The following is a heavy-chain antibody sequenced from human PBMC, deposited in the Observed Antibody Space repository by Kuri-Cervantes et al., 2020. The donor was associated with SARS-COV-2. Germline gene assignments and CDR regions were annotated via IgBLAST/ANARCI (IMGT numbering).Heavy chain of an antibody. CDR1: GFPFSSYG. J-gene: IGHJ4*02. Sequence: LSLTCAASGFPFSSYGMHWVRQAPGKGLEWVEFILYDGSNKYYADSVKGRFTISRDNANSSLYLQMNYLGAGDTALYYCASLGSGKGAIDYWGQGTLVTVSS. CDR3: ASLGSGKGAIDY. D-gene: IGHD6-25*01. CDR2: ILYDGSNK. V-gene: IGHV3-30*02.